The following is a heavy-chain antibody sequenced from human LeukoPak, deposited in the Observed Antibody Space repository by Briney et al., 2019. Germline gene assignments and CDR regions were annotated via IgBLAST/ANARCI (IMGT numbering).Heavy chain of an antibody. CDR1: GFTFSNAW. CDR3: ATNHAFDT. V-gene: IGHV3-15*01. Sequence: GGSLRLSCAASGFTFSNAWMNWVRQAPGKGLEWVGGIKTKSGGGTTDYAAPVKGRLTISRDDSKNTLYLQMNSLKVEDTAVCYCATNHAFDTWGQGTMVTVSS. J-gene: IGHJ3*02. CDR2: IKTKSGGGTT.